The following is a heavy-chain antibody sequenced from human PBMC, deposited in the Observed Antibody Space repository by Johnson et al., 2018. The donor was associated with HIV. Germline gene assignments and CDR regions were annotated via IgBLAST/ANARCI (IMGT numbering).Heavy chain of an antibody. Sequence: VQLVESGGGLVQPGGSLRLSCAASGFTVSSNYMSWVRQAPGKVLEWVSVIYSGGNKYYADSVKGRFTISRDNSKNTLYLQMKSLRAEDTAVYYCAKGRSGTTASIDAFDIWGQGTMVTVSS. J-gene: IGHJ3*02. CDR1: GFTVSSNY. V-gene: IGHV3-66*02. D-gene: IGHD1-7*01. CDR3: AKGRSGTTASIDAFDI. CDR2: IYSGGNK.